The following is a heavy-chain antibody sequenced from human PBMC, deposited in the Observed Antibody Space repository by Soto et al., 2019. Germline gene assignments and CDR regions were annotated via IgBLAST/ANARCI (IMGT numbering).Heavy chain of an antibody. CDR2: IYYSGST. CDR1: CGSVSSGSYY. V-gene: IGHV4-61*01. CDR3: ARSYDSSGYYLDY. D-gene: IGHD3-22*01. J-gene: IGHJ4*02. Sequence: SETLSLTCTVSCGSVSSGSYYWRWIRQPPGKGLECIGYIYYSGSTNYNPSLKSRVTISVDTSKNQFSLKLSSVTAADTAVYYCARSYDSSGYYLDYWGQGTLVTVS.